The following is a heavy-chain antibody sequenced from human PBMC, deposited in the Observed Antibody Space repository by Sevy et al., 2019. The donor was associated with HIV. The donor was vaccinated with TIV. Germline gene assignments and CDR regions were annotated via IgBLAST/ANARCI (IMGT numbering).Heavy chain of an antibody. Sequence: ASVKVSCKASGYTFTGQYIHWVRQAPGQGLQWMGWINPNSGVTNHAQEFQGRVTMTRDTSINTAYMELSGLKSDDTAVYYCARYLRLRGYGYGSFDHWGQGTLVTVSS. D-gene: IGHD5-18*01. CDR3: ARYLRLRGYGYGSFDH. CDR1: GYTFTGQY. CDR2: INPNSGVT. J-gene: IGHJ4*02. V-gene: IGHV1-2*02.